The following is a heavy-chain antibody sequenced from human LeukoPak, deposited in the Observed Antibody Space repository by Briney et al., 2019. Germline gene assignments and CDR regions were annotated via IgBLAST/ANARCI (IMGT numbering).Heavy chain of an antibody. Sequence: GESLKISCKGSGYSFTSYWIGWVRQMPGKGLEWMGTIYPGDSDTRYSPSFQGQVTISADKSISTAYLQWSSLKASDTAMYYCARHMGYCTNGVCLYYYYYMDVWGKGTTVTVSS. CDR2: IYPGDSDT. D-gene: IGHD2-8*01. V-gene: IGHV5-51*01. CDR1: GYSFTSYW. J-gene: IGHJ6*03. CDR3: ARHMGYCTNGVCLYYYYYMDV.